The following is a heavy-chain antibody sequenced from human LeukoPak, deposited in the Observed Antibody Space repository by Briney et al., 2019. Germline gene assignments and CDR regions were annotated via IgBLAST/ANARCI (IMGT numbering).Heavy chain of an antibody. Sequence: AETLSLTCTVSGGSINSYYWSWIRQPPGKGLEWIGYIYYSGSTNYNPSLKSRVTISIDPSKNQFSLKLSSVTAADTAVYYCARGMVRGFINTSYYYYYMDVWGEGATVTVP. V-gene: IGHV4-59*12. CDR1: GGSINSYY. J-gene: IGHJ6*03. D-gene: IGHD3-10*01. CDR2: IYYSGST. CDR3: ARGMVRGFINTSYYYYYMDV.